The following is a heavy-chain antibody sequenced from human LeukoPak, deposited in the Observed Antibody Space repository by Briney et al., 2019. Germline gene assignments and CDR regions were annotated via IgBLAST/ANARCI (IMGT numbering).Heavy chain of an antibody. CDR1: GFTFSSYT. CDR2: ISAGSSYI. V-gene: IGHV3-21*01. D-gene: IGHD2-2*01. Sequence: PGGSLRLSCAASGFTFSSYTMNWVRQTPGKGLEWVSSISAGSSYIYYTDSVKGRFSISRDNAKNSLYLQMNSLRAEDTAVYYCARDLSSPAAPDYWGQGTLVTVSS. CDR3: ARDLSSPAAPDY. J-gene: IGHJ4*02.